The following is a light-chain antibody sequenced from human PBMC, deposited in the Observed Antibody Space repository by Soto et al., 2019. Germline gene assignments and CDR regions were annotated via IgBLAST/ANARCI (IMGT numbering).Light chain of an antibody. CDR2: DVG. CDR1: NSDVGAYSY. CDR3: SSDTAFTTYV. Sequence: QSALTQPASVSGSPGQSITISCTGTNSDVGAYSYVSWYQQYPGKAPKLLIYDVGARPSGISDRFSGSKSGNTASLTISGLQAEDEADYYFSSDTAFTTYVFGRGTK. J-gene: IGLJ1*01. V-gene: IGLV2-14*03.